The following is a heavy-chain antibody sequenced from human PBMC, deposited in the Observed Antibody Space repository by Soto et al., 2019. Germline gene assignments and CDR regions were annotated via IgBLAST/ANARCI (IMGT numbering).Heavy chain of an antibody. D-gene: IGHD3-22*01. V-gene: IGHV1-3*05. Sequence: QVQLVQSGAEEKKPGASVKVSCKASGYTFTSYAMHWVRQAPGQRLEWMGWINAGNGNTKYSQKFQGRCTITRDTSASTAYMELSSLRSEDTAVYYCARETLYYYDSSGWDGMDVWGQGTTVTVSS. CDR1: GYTFTSYA. CDR3: ARETLYYYDSSGWDGMDV. CDR2: INAGNGNT. J-gene: IGHJ6*02.